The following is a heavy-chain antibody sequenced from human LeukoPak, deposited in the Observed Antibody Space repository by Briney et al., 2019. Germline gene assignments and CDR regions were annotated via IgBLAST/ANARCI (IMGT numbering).Heavy chain of an antibody. CDR3: ARLAEGPFDY. V-gene: IGHV4-59*08. J-gene: IGHJ4*02. Sequence: SETLSLTCTVSGGSISSYYWSWIRQPPGKGLEWIGYIYYSGSTNYNPSLKSRVTISVDTSKNQFSLKLSSVTAADTAVYYCARLAEGPFDYWGQGTLVTVSS. D-gene: IGHD3-3*02. CDR2: IYYSGST. CDR1: GGSISSYY.